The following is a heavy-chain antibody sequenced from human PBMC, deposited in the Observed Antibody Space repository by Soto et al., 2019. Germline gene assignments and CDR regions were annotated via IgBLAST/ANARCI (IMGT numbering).Heavy chain of an antibody. CDR3: TRLYGDYSNDY. CDR2: IRSKANSYAT. D-gene: IGHD4-17*01. V-gene: IGHV3-73*02. CDR1: GFTFSGSA. J-gene: IGHJ4*02. Sequence: EVQLVESGGGLVQPGGSLKLSCAASGFTFSGSAMHWVRQASGKGLEWVGRIRSKANSYATAYAASAKGRFTISRDDSKNTAYLQMNSLKTEDTAVYYCTRLYGDYSNDYWGQGTLVTVSS.